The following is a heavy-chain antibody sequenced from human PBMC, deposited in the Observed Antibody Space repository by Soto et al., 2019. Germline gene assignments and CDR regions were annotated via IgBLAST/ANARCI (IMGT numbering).Heavy chain of an antibody. CDR3: ARWRMATAYFDY. CDR1: GGSISSSSYY. D-gene: IGHD5-18*01. Sequence: QLQLQESGPGLVKPSETLSLTCTVSGGSISSSSYYWGWIRQPPGKGLEWIGSIYYSGSTYYNPSLKSRVTISVDTSKNQFSLKLSSVTAADTAVYYCARWRMATAYFDYWGQGTLVTVSS. J-gene: IGHJ4*02. CDR2: IYYSGST. V-gene: IGHV4-39*01.